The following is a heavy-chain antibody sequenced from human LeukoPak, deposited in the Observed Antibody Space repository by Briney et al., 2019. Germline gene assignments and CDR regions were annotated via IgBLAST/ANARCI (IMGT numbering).Heavy chain of an antibody. J-gene: IGHJ6*03. D-gene: IGHD2-2*01. CDR1: GFTFSSYS. Sequence: GGSLRLSCAASGFTFSSYSMNWVRQAPGKGLEWVSSISSSSSYIYYADSVKGRFTISRDNAKNSLYLQMNSLRAEDTAVYYCAKAQVVPAAIRYYYMDVWGKGTTVTISS. CDR2: ISSSSSYI. V-gene: IGHV3-21*01. CDR3: AKAQVVPAAIRYYYMDV.